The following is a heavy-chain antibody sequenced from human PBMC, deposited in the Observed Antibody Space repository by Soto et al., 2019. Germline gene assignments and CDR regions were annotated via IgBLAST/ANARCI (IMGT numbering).Heavy chain of an antibody. Sequence: QFQLLQSGAEVKKPGASVKVSCNASGYTFTSYGISWVRQSPGQGPAWMGWISAYNGNTNYAQKLQGRVTMNTDTSTSTGYMALRSLRSADTAVYYWARDQEYSNSLDYWGQGTLVTASS. CDR3: ARDQEYSNSLDY. CDR1: GYTFTSYG. V-gene: IGHV1-18*01. J-gene: IGHJ4*02. D-gene: IGHD6-6*01. CDR2: ISAYNGNT.